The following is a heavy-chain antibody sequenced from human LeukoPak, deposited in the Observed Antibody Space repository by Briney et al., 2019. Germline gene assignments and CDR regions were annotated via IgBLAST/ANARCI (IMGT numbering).Heavy chain of an antibody. CDR2: INHSGST. CDR3: ARAWYYYDSSGYWLHYYYMDV. CDR1: GGSFSGYY. Sequence: SETLSLTCAVYGGSFSGYYWSWIRQPPGKGLEWIGEINHSGSTNYNPSLKSRVTISVDTSKNQFSLKLSSVTAADTAVYYCARAWYYYDSSGYWLHYYYMDVWGKGTTVTVSS. J-gene: IGHJ6*03. V-gene: IGHV4-34*01. D-gene: IGHD3-22*01.